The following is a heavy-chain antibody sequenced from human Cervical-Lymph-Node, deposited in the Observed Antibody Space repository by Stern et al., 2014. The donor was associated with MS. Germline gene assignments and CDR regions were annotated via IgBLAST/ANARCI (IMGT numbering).Heavy chain of an antibody. CDR1: GYNFASYW. V-gene: IGHV5-51*03. D-gene: IGHD4-17*01. CDR2: IYPGDSDT. Sequence: EVQLVESGAEVKKPGQSLKISCKGSGYNFASYWIAWVRQVPGKGLEWMGVIYPGDSDTSYSPAFEGRVTISGDNAINTPHLQWSSLKASDTAIFYCARSFFGDYVTFDNWGQGSLVTVSS. J-gene: IGHJ4*02. CDR3: ARSFFGDYVTFDN.